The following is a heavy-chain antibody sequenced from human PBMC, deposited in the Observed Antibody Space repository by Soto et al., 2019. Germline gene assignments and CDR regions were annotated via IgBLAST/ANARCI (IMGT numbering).Heavy chain of an antibody. CDR2: IIPIFGTA. CDR1: GGTFSSYA. J-gene: IGHJ4*02. CDR3: ARHGYTGSGSYPGAIDY. V-gene: IGHV1-69*01. Sequence: QVQLVQSGAEVKKPGSSVKVSCKASGGTFSSYAISWVRQAPGQGLEWMGGIIPIFGTANYAQKFQGRVTITADESTSTAYMELSSLRSEDTAEYYCARHGYTGSGSYPGAIDYWGQGTLVTVSS. D-gene: IGHD1-26*01.